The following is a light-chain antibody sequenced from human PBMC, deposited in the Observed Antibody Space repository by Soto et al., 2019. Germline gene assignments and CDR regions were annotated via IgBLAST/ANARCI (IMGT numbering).Light chain of an antibody. J-gene: IGLJ3*02. Sequence: QPVLTQPPSASASLGASVKITCTLSSGHNSYAIAWHQQQPEKGPRYLMKLNSDGSHSKGDGIPDRFSGSSSGAERYLTISSIQSEDEADYYCQTWSTDIRVFGGGTKLTVL. CDR1: SGHNSYA. CDR2: LNSDGSH. CDR3: QTWSTDIRV. V-gene: IGLV4-69*01.